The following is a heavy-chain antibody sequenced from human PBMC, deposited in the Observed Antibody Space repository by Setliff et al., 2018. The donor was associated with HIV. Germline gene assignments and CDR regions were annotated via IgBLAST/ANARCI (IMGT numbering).Heavy chain of an antibody. CDR2: INHSGST. Sequence: SETLSLTCAVYGGSFSGYYWSWIRQPPGKGLEWIGEINHSGSTNYNPSLKSRVTISSGTSKNQFSLKMTSVTAADTAVYYCATGITVAPDYWGQGSLVTVSS. CDR3: ATGITVAPDY. D-gene: IGHD6-19*01. CDR1: GGSFSGYY. J-gene: IGHJ4*02. V-gene: IGHV4-34*01.